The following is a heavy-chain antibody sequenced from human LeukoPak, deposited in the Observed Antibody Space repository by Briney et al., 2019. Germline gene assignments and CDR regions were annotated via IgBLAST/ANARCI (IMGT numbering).Heavy chain of an antibody. CDR3: AREVISITSGWSYYFDY. V-gene: IGHV4-59*01. D-gene: IGHD6-19*01. CDR2: IYYSGST. Sequence: SETLSLTCTVSGGSISSYYWSWIRQPPGKGLEWIGYIYYSGSTNYNPSLKSRVTISVDTSKNQFSLKLSSVTAADTAVYYCAREVISITSGWSYYFDYWGQGSLVTVSS. CDR1: GGSISSYY. J-gene: IGHJ4*02.